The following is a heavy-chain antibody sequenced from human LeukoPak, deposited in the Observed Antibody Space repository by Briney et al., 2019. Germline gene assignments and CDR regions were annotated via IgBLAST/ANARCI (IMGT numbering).Heavy chain of an antibody. Sequence: ASVKVSCKASGYTFTSYGISWVRQAPGQGLEWMGWISAYNGNTNYAQKLQGRVTMTTDTSTSTAYMELRSLRSDDTAVYYCARVTAVPAAMGFDYWGQGTLVTVSS. V-gene: IGHV1-18*01. CDR2: ISAYNGNT. J-gene: IGHJ4*02. D-gene: IGHD2-2*01. CDR1: GYTFTSYG. CDR3: ARVTAVPAAMGFDY.